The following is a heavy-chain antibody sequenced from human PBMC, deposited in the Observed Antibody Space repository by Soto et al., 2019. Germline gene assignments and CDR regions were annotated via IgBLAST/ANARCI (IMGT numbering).Heavy chain of an antibody. CDR2: ISSSNRTI. D-gene: IGHD2-15*01. J-gene: IGHJ6*02. Sequence: EVQLVESGGGLKQPGGSLRLSCAASGFTFRSYSMNWVRQAPGKGLEWVSYISSSNRTINYADSVKGRFIISRDNAKNSLYLQMHSLRDEDTAVYYCAREGWPLLQTGMDVWGQGTPVTVSS. CDR1: GFTFRSYS. V-gene: IGHV3-48*02. CDR3: AREGWPLLQTGMDV.